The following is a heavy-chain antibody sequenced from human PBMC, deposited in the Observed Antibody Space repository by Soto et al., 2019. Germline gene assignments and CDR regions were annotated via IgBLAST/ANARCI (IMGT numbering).Heavy chain of an antibody. Sequence: PGGSLRLSCAASGFTFSSYGMHWVRQAPGKGLEWVAVISYDGSNKYYADSVKGRFTISRDNSKNTLYLQMNSLRAEDTAVYYCAKTSWHWEFDYWGQGTLVTVSS. D-gene: IGHD7-27*01. CDR1: GFTFSSYG. CDR3: AKTSWHWEFDY. J-gene: IGHJ4*02. CDR2: ISYDGSNK. V-gene: IGHV3-30*18.